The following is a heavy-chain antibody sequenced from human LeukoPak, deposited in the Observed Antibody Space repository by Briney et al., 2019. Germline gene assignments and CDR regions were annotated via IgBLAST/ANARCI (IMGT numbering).Heavy chain of an antibody. CDR1: GGTFSSYA. CDR2: IIPIFGTA. J-gene: IGHJ4*02. CDR3: ARVGLRFLEWLFIDY. V-gene: IGHV1-69*05. D-gene: IGHD3-3*01. Sequence: SVKLSCKAAGGTFSSYAITWVRQAPGQGLEWMGGIIPIFGTANYAQKFQGRVTITTDESTSTAYMELSSLRSEDTAVYYCARVGLRFLEWLFIDYWGQGTLVTVSS.